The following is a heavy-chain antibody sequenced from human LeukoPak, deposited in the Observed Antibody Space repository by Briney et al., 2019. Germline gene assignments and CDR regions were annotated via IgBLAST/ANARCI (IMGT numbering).Heavy chain of an antibody. D-gene: IGHD1-26*01. CDR1: GGSISSSSYY. V-gene: IGHV4-39*01. J-gene: IGHJ4*02. CDR2: IYYSGST. Sequence: NPSETLSLTCTVSGGSISSSSYYWGWIRQPPGKGLEWIGSIYYSGSTYYNPSLKSRVTISVDTSKNQFSLKLSSVTAADTAVYYCARARVGATGGYFDYWGQGTPVTVSS. CDR3: ARARVGATGGYFDY.